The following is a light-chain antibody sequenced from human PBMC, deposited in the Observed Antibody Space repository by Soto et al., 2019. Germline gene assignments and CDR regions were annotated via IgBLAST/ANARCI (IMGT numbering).Light chain of an antibody. Sequence: DIQMTQSPSTLSASVVDRVTISCRASHSIATFLAWCQQKPGKAPKLLIYDASTLESGVPSRFSGSGSGTDFTLTISRLEHEDFAVYYCQQYGSSRWTFGQGTKVDIK. CDR3: QQYGSSRWT. CDR1: HSIATF. J-gene: IGKJ1*01. CDR2: DAS. V-gene: IGKV1-5*01.